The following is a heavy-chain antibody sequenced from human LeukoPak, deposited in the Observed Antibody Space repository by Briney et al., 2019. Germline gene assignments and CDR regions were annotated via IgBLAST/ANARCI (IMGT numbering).Heavy chain of an antibody. J-gene: IGHJ3*02. D-gene: IGHD1-26*01. CDR1: GFTFSSYA. CDR3: AKAGIVLGAWVDVAFDI. CDR2: ISGSGGST. V-gene: IGHV3-23*01. Sequence: GGSLRLSCAASGFTFSSYAMSWVRQAPGKGLEWVSAISGSGGSTYYADSVKGRFTISRDNSKNSLYLQMNSLRAEDTALYYCAKAGIVLGAWVDVAFDIWGQGTMVTVSS.